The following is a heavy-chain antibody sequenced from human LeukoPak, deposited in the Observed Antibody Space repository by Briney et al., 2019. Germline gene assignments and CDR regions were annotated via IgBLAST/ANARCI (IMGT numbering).Heavy chain of an antibody. CDR3: ARYSETVAGRSRWFDP. CDR1: GGSISSYY. D-gene: IGHD6-19*01. Sequence: SETLSLTCTISGGSISSYYWSWIRQPPGKGLEWIGYIYYSGSTNYNPSLRSRVTISVDTSKNQFSLKLSSVTAADTAVYYCARYSETVAGRSRWFDPWGQGTLVTVSS. CDR2: IYYSGST. V-gene: IGHV4-59*01. J-gene: IGHJ5*02.